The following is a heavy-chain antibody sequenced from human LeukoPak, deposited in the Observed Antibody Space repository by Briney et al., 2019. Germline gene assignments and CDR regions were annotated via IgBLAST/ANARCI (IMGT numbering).Heavy chain of an antibody. CDR2: ISGSGGST. J-gene: IGHJ4*02. CDR3: AKVGPEYSSSSPSQGEFDY. CDR1: GFTFSSYA. D-gene: IGHD6-6*01. V-gene: IGHV3-23*01. Sequence: GGSLRLSCADSGFTFSSYAMSWVRQAPGKGLEWVSAISGSGGSTYYADSGKGRFTISRENSKNTLYRQMNSRRAEDPAVYYCAKVGPEYSSSSPSQGEFDYWGQGTLVTVSS.